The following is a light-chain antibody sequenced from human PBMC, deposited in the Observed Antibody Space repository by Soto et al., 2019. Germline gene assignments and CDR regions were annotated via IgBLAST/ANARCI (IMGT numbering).Light chain of an antibody. CDR3: QQFNSYLWT. CDR1: QGISSA. J-gene: IGKJ1*01. V-gene: IGKV1-13*02. CDR2: DAS. Sequence: AIQLTQSPSSLSASVGDRVTITSRASQGISSALAWYQQKPGKAPKLLIYDASSLESGVPSRFSGSGSGTDFTLTISSLQPEDFATYYCQQFNSYLWTFGQGTKVEIK.